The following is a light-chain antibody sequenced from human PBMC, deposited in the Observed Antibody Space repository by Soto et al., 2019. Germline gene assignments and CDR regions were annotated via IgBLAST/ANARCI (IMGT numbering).Light chain of an antibody. CDR3: QQRSNWPGIT. Sequence: EIVLTQSPAILSVSPGERATLSCRAIQSVSNNYLAWYQQKPGQAPRLLIYDASNRATGIPARFSGSGSGTDFTLTISSLEPEDFAVYYCQQRSNWPGITFGQGTRLEIK. CDR2: DAS. J-gene: IGKJ5*01. V-gene: IGKV3-11*01. CDR1: QSVSNNY.